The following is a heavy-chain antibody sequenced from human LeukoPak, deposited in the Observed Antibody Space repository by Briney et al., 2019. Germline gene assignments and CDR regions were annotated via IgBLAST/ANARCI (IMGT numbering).Heavy chain of an antibody. V-gene: IGHV3-53*04. D-gene: IGHD3-10*01. CDR2: IYSGGST. J-gene: IGHJ6*02. Sequence: GGSLRLSCAASGFTFSGNYMSWVRQAPGKGLEWVSVIYSGGSTYYSDSVKGRVTISRHNSKNTLYLQMNSLRAEDTAVYYCARDRLYYGSGSPYPYYYGMDVWGQGTTVTVSS. CDR1: GFTFSGNY. CDR3: ARDRLYYGSGSPYPYYYGMDV.